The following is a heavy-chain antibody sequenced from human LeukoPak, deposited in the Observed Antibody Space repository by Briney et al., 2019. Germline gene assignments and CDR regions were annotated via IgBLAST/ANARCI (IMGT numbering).Heavy chain of an antibody. J-gene: IGHJ4*02. CDR1: GFTFSSCA. Sequence: PGGSLRLSCAASGFTFSSCALSWVRQAPGKGLEWVSAISGSGGSTYYADSVKGRFTISRDNYKNTLYLQMNSLRAEDTAVYYCAKFRPAATSPQSDYWGQGTLVTVSS. V-gene: IGHV3-23*01. CDR2: ISGSGGST. CDR3: AKFRPAATSPQSDY. D-gene: IGHD2-2*01.